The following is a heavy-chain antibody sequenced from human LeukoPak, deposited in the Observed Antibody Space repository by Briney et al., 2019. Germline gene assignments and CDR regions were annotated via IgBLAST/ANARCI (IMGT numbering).Heavy chain of an antibody. V-gene: IGHV3-11*01. CDR2: ISSSGSTK. J-gene: IGHJ5*02. CDR1: GFIFNDYY. CDR3: AKDPMGYYDSSGYPNWFDP. D-gene: IGHD3-22*01. Sequence: GGSLRLSCAASGFIFNDYYISWIRQAPGKGLEWISYISSSGSTKYYADSVRGRFTISRDNPKNSVYLQMGSLRPEDTAVYYCAKDPMGYYDSSGYPNWFDPWGQGTLVTVSS.